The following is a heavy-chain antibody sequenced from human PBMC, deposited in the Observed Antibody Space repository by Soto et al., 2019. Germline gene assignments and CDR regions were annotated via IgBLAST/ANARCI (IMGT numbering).Heavy chain of an antibody. CDR2: INPNSGGT. Sequence: ASVKVSCKASGYTFTGYYMHWVRQAPGQGLEWMGWINPNSGGTNYAQKFQGRVTMTRDTSISTAYMELSRLTSDDTAVYYCARSESSSGWYDYWGQGTLVTVYS. CDR1: GYTFTGYY. CDR3: ARSESSSGWYDY. D-gene: IGHD6-19*01. J-gene: IGHJ4*02. V-gene: IGHV1-2*02.